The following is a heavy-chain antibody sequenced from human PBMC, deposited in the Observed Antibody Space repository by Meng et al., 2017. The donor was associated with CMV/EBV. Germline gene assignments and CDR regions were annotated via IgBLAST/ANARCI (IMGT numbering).Heavy chain of an antibody. CDR3: TSFPRFIYYGMDV. CDR2: IYSGGST. V-gene: IGHV3-66*02. Sequence: GGSLRLSCAASGFTVSSNYMSWVRQAPGKGPEWVSVIYSGGSTYYADSVKGRFTISRDNSKNTLYLQMNSLRAEDTAVYYCTSFPRFIYYGMDVWGQGTTVTVSS. D-gene: IGHD3-10*01. CDR1: GFTVSSNY. J-gene: IGHJ6*02.